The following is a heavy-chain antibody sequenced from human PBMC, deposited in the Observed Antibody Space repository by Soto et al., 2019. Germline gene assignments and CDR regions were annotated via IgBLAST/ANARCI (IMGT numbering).Heavy chain of an antibody. J-gene: IGHJ4*02. CDR3: ARIGYCTTAGCYGLDY. V-gene: IGHV4-31*03. CDR2: IYHSGST. Sequence: QVQLQESGPGLVKPSQTLSLTCSVSGGSISSDGYHWTWIRQHPGKGLEWIGHIYHSGSTYYNPSLKSRVIILVDTSKNQFSLKLSSVTAADTAVYYCARIGYCTTAGCYGLDYWGQGTLVTVSS. D-gene: IGHD2-8*01. CDR1: GGSISSDGYH.